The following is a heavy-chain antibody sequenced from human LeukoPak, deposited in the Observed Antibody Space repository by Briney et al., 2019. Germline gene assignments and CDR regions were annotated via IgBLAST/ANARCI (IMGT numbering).Heavy chain of an antibody. CDR2: ISWDGGST. CDR1: GFTFDDYT. V-gene: IGHV3-43*01. J-gene: IGHJ4*02. Sequence: GGSLRLSCAASGFTFDDYTMHWVRQAPGKGLEWVSLISWDGGSTYYEDSVKGRFTISRDNSKNSLYLQMNSLRTEDTALYYCAKGWGAAAGINFDYWGQGTLVTVSS. D-gene: IGHD6-13*01. CDR3: AKGWGAAAGINFDY.